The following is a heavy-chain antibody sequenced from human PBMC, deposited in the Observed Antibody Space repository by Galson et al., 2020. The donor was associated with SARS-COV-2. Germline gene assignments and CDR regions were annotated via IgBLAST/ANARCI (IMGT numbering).Heavy chain of an antibody. J-gene: IGHJ6*03. CDR3: AREYVLRYFDWCYYYYMDV. D-gene: IGHD3-9*01. V-gene: IGHV4-39*02. CDR1: GGSISSSSYY. CDR2: IYYSGST. Sequence: SETLSLTCTVSGGSISSSSYYWGWIRQPPGKGLEWIGSIYYSGSTYYNPSLKSRVTISVDTSKNQFSLKLSSVTAADTAVYYCAREYVLRYFDWCYYYYMDVWGKGTTVTVSS.